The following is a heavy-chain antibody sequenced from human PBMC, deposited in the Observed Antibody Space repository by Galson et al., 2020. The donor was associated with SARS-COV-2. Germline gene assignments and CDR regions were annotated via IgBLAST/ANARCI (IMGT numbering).Heavy chain of an antibody. CDR1: GFTFSSYA. V-gene: IGHV3-30*04. J-gene: IGHJ6*02. Sequence: GGSLRLSCAASGFTFSSYAMHWVRQAPGKGLEWVAVISYDGSNKYYADSVKGRFTISRDNSKNTLYLQMNSLRAEDTAVYYCARESGGGMDVWGQGTTVTVSS. CDR3: ARESGGGMDV. CDR2: ISYDGSNK.